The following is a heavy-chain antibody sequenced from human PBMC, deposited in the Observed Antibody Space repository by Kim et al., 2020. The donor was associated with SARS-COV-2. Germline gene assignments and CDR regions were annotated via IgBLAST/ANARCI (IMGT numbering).Heavy chain of an antibody. Sequence: ASVKVSCKASGYTFTSYYMHWVRQAPGQGLEWMGIINPSGGSTSYAQKFQGRVTMTRDTSTSTVYMELSSLRSEDTAVYYCARGDGYCSSTSCYALGAFDIWGQGTMVTVSS. CDR3: ARGDGYCSSTSCYALGAFDI. J-gene: IGHJ3*02. CDR1: GYTFTSYY. V-gene: IGHV1-46*01. D-gene: IGHD2-2*03. CDR2: INPSGGST.